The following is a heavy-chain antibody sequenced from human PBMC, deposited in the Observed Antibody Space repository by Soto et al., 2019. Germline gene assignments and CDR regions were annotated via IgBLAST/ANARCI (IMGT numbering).Heavy chain of an antibody. V-gene: IGHV1-2*02. CDR3: ARDGYSSGWPQGERAFDI. Sequence: ASVKVSCKASGYTFTGYYMHWVRQAPGQGLEWMGWINPNSGGTNYAQKFQGRVTMTRDTSISTAYMELSRPRSDDTAVYYCARDGYSSGWPQGERAFDIWGQGTIVTVSS. CDR1: GYTFTGYY. D-gene: IGHD6-19*01. J-gene: IGHJ3*02. CDR2: INPNSGGT.